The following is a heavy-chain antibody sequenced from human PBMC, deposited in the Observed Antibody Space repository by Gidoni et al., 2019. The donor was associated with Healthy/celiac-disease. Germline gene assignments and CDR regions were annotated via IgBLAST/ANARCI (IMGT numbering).Heavy chain of an antibody. J-gene: IGHJ4*02. CDR3: ARDWGALTTVTPIDY. CDR1: GFPFSSYG. Sequence: QVQLVESGGGVVQPGRSLKLSCAASGFPFSSYGMHWVRQAPGKGLAGVAVIWYDGSNKYYADSVKGRFTISRDNSKNTLYLQMNSLRAEDTAVYYCARDWGALTTVTPIDYWGQGTLVTVSS. V-gene: IGHV3-33*01. D-gene: IGHD4-17*01. CDR2: IWYDGSNK.